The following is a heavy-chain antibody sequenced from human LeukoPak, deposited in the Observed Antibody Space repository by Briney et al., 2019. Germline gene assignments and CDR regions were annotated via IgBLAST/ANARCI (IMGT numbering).Heavy chain of an antibody. Sequence: ASVKVSCKASGYTFTSYYMHWVRQAPGQGLEWMGIINPSGGSTSYAQKFQGRVTMTRDTSTSTAYMELRSLRSDDTAVYYCAALNYYDSSGSDAFDIWGQGTMVTVSS. D-gene: IGHD3-22*01. CDR3: AALNYYDSSGSDAFDI. J-gene: IGHJ3*02. V-gene: IGHV1-46*01. CDR1: GYTFTSYY. CDR2: INPSGGST.